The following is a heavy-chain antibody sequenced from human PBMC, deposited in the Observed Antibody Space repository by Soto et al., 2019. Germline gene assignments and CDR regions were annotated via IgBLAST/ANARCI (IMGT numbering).Heavy chain of an antibody. J-gene: IGHJ4*02. D-gene: IGHD2-21*01. V-gene: IGHV1-18*01. CDR2: ISAFNGKT. CDR1: GYTFNIYG. CDR3: ARMNCGGDCYSRYYFDY. Sequence: GASVKVSCKASGYTFNIYGINWVRQAPGQGLEWMGWISAFNGKTNYAQKFQGRVTMTTDTSTSTAYMELSRLRSDDTAVYYCARMNCGGDCYSRYYFDYWGQGTLVTVSS.